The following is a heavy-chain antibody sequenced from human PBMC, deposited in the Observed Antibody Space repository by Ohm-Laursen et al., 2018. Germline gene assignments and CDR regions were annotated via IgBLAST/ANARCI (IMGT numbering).Heavy chain of an antibody. CDR2: INSDGSIT. Sequence: SLRLSCSASGLTFRTSWMHWVRQAPGKGPVWVSCINSDGSITYYADSVKGRFTISRDNSKNTLYLQMNSLRAEDTAVYYCARDYYDSSGYYYFDYWGQGTLVTVSS. J-gene: IGHJ4*02. CDR3: ARDYYDSSGYYYFDY. D-gene: IGHD3-22*01. V-gene: IGHV3-74*01. CDR1: GLTFRTSW.